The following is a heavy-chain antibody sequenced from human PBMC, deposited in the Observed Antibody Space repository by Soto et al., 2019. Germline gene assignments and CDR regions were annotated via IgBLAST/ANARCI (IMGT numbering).Heavy chain of an antibody. J-gene: IGHJ4*02. D-gene: IGHD2-21*02. V-gene: IGHV1-69*02. CDR1: GGTFSSYT. CDR3: ARVRGDRGENY. Sequence: QVQLVQSGAEVKKPGSSVKVSCKASGGTFSSYTISWVRQAPGQGLEWMGRIIPILGIANYAQKFQGRVRINAEKSASTAYMATGSLRPEDTAVNYCARVRGDRGENYWGPRAPVTVS. CDR2: IIPILGIA.